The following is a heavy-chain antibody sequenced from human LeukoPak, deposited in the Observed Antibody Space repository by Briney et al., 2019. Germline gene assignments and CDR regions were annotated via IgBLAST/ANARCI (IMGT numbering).Heavy chain of an antibody. J-gene: IGHJ2*01. Sequence: SETLSLTCTVSGGSISSSSYYWGWIRQPPGKGLEWIGSIYYSGSTYYNPSLKSRVTISVDTSKNQFSLKLSSVTAADTAVYYCASPKYCSDGSCYSGWYFDLWGRGTLVTVSS. CDR3: ASPKYCSDGSCYSGWYFDL. V-gene: IGHV4-39*01. D-gene: IGHD2-15*01. CDR2: IYYSGST. CDR1: GGSISSSSYY.